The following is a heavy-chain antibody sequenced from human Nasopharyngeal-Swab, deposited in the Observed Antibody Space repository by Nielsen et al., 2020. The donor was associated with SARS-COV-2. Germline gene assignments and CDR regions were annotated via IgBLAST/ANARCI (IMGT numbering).Heavy chain of an antibody. V-gene: IGHV3-23*01. CDR1: GFTFSSYG. Sequence: GESLKISCAASGFTFSSYGMHWVRQAPGKGLEWVSVISGSDYSTKYADSVKGRFTISRDNSKNTVNLQMNSLRAEDTAIYYCAKDRDSGDDSDDYYHYYGMDVWGQGTTVTVSS. CDR3: AKDRDSGDDSDDYYHYYGMDV. CDR2: ISGSDYST. J-gene: IGHJ6*02. D-gene: IGHD5-12*01.